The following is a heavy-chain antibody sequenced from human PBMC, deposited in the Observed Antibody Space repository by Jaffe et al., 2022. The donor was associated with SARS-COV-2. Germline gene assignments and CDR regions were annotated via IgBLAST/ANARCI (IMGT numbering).Heavy chain of an antibody. CDR1: GFTFSSYA. V-gene: IGHV3-23*01. CDR3: AKTAMESHYYYYGMDV. CDR2: ISGSGGST. Sequence: EVQLLESGGGLVQPGGSLRLSCAASGFTFSSYAMSWVRQAPGKGLEWVSAISGSGGSTYYADSVKGRFTISRDNSKNTLYLQMNSLRAEDTAVYYCAKTAMESHYYYYGMDVWGQGTTVTVSS. D-gene: IGHD5-18*01. J-gene: IGHJ6*02.